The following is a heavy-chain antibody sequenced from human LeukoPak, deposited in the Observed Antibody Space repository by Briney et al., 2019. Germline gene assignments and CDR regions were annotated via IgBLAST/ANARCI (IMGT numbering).Heavy chain of an antibody. CDR2: ISWNSGSI. D-gene: IGHD6-19*01. J-gene: IGHJ4*02. Sequence: PGRSLRLSCAASGFTFDDYAMHWVRQAPGKGLEWVSGISWNSGSIGNADSVKGRFTISRDNAKNSLYLQMNSLRDEDTAVYYCARDPLIAVAGALDYWGQGTLVTVSS. V-gene: IGHV3-9*01. CDR3: ARDPLIAVAGALDY. CDR1: GFTFDDYA.